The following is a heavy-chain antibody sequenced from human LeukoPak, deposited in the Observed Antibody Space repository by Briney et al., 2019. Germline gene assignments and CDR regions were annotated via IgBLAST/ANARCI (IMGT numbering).Heavy chain of an antibody. CDR1: GYTFTGYY. CDR2: INPNSGGT. D-gene: IGHD1-1*01. CDR3: ARDPGDDWNDMDY. V-gene: IGHV1-2*02. Sequence: ASVKVSCKASGYTFTGYYMHWVRQAPGQGREWMGGINPNSGGTNYAQKSQGRVTMTRDTSISTAYMELSRLRSDDTAVYYCARDPGDDWNDMDYWGQGTLVTVSS. J-gene: IGHJ4*02.